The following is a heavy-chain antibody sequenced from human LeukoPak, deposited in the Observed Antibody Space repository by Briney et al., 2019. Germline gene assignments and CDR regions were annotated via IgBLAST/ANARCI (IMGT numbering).Heavy chain of an antibody. D-gene: IGHD6-19*01. Sequence: GASVKVSCKASGYTFTSYDINWVRQATGQGLEWMGWMNPNSGNTGYAQKFQGRVTMTRNTSISTAYMELSSLRSEDTAVYYCARETTISGGIAVAGPQAYIYYMDVWGKGTTVTISS. CDR2: MNPNSGNT. J-gene: IGHJ6*03. CDR3: ARETTISGGIAVAGPQAYIYYMDV. CDR1: GYTFTSYD. V-gene: IGHV1-8*01.